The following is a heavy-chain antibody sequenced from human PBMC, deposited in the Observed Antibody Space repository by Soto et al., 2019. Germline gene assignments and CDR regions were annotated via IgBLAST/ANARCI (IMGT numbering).Heavy chain of an antibody. V-gene: IGHV1-18*01. CDR1: GYTFTSYG. CDR3: ARGGGSLLRYFDWLPIIPDAFDI. J-gene: IGHJ3*02. Sequence: QVQLVQSGAEVKKPGASVKVSCKASGYTFTSYGISWVRQAPGQGLEWMGWISAYNGNTNYAQKLQGRVTMTTDTSTSTAYLQLRCLGSDDTAVYYCARGGGSLLRYFDWLPIIPDAFDIWGQGIMVTVSS. D-gene: IGHD3-9*01. CDR2: ISAYNGNT.